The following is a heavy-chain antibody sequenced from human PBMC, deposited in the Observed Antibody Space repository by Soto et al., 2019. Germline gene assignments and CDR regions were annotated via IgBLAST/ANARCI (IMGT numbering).Heavy chain of an antibody. J-gene: IGHJ4*02. CDR3: ARTYCSSSYCHTGFCDS. CDR1: GYTFTSYG. D-gene: IGHD2-2*02. V-gene: IGHV1-18*01. CDR2: ITGDNRNT. Sequence: QVQLVQSGAEVKKPGASVKVSCKASGYTFTSYGISWVRQAPGQGLEWMGWITGDNRNTNYAQHLKGRVTMTTDTSTSTAYMELRSLRSDDTAVYYCARTYCSSSYCHTGFCDSWGQGTLVTVSS.